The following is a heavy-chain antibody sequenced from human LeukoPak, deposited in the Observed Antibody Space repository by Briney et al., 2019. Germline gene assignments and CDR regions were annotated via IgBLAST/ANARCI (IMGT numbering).Heavy chain of an antibody. CDR2: IYSGGET. Sequence: PSETLSLTCTVSGDSISSSHYYWGWIRQSPGKGLEWIGSIYSGGETHYNPSLNSRVTIFLDTSKNRFSLNLISVTATDSAVYYCVRDYSNFVQGDWGQGTLVTVSS. J-gene: IGHJ4*02. V-gene: IGHV4-39*02. CDR3: VRDYSNFVQGD. CDR1: GDSISSSHYY. D-gene: IGHD4-11*01.